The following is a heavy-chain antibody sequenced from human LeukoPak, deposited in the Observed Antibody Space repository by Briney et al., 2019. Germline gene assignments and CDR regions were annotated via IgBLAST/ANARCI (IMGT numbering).Heavy chain of an antibody. CDR3: AGGGDSGGYYYPMFDY. CDR1: GGSISSYY. J-gene: IGHJ4*02. Sequence: SETLSLTCTVSGGSISSYYWSWIRQPPGKGLEWTGYIYYSGSTNYNPSLKSRVTISVDTSKNQFSLKLNSVTAADTAVYYCAGGGDSGGYYYPMFDYWGQGTLVTVSS. CDR2: IYYSGST. D-gene: IGHD3-22*01. V-gene: IGHV4-59*01.